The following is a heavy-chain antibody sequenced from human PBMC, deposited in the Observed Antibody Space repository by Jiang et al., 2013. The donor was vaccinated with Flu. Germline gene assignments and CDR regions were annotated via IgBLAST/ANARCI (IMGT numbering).Heavy chain of an antibody. Sequence: PSFQGHVTISADKSISTAYLQWNSLKASDTAMYYCASHSTGTFDYWGQGTLVTVSS. J-gene: IGHJ4*02. CDR3: ASHSTGTFDY. V-gene: IGHV5-10-1*01. D-gene: IGHD1-1*01.